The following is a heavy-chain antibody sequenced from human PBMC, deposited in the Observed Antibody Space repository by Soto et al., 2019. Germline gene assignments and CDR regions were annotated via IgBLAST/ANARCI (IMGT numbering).Heavy chain of an antibody. CDR1: EGTFSSYP. J-gene: IGHJ6*02. V-gene: IGHV1-69*13. Sequence: SVKVSCKASEGTFSSYPISWVRQAPGQGLEWMGGIIPIFGTANYAQKFQGRVTITADESTSTAYMEVSSLRSEDTAVYYCTRDKGQFGGGERPLPYDNYGMGVWGQGTTVTVSS. CDR2: IIPIFGTA. D-gene: IGHD3-16*01. CDR3: TRDKGQFGGGERPLPYDNYGMGV.